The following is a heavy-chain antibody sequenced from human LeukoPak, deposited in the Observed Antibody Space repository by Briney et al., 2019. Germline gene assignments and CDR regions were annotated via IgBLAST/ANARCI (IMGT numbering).Heavy chain of an antibody. V-gene: IGHV3-15*01. D-gene: IGHD5-12*01. CDR2: IKSKTDGGTT. J-gene: IGHJ3*02. CDR3: TTEPWLPYSGYDSPDAFDI. Sequence: PGGSLRLSCAASGFTFSNAWMSWVRQAPGKGLEWVGRIKSKTDGGTTDYAAPVKGRFTISRDDSKNTLYLQMNSLKTEDTAVYYCTTEPWLPYSGYDSPDAFDIWGQGTMVTVSS. CDR1: GFTFSNAW.